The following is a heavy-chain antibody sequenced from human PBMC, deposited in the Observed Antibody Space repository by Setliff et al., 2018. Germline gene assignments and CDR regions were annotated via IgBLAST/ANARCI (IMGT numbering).Heavy chain of an antibody. V-gene: IGHV4-39*01. CDR2: IYHSGST. J-gene: IGHJ4*02. CDR1: GGSISSSNYY. Sequence: PSETLSLTCNVSGGSISSSNYYWGWIRQPPGGGLEWIGNIYHSGSTYYNPSLKTRVTISVDTSKNQFSLRLSSVTAADTAVYYCVGGVVVIAFPGHWGQGTLVTVSS. D-gene: IGHD2-21*01. CDR3: VGGVVVIAFPGH.